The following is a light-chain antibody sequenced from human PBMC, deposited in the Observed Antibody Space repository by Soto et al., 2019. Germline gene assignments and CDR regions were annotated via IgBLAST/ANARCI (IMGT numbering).Light chain of an antibody. V-gene: IGKV3-11*01. Sequence: EIVLTQSPATLSLSPGERATLTCRASETVNSYLAWYQQKPGQAPRLLIYDVFKRATGIPARFSGSGSGTDFTLAISSLEPDDFAVYYCQHRSSWPFTFGPGTKLEIK. CDR3: QHRSSWPFT. CDR2: DVF. CDR1: ETVNSY. J-gene: IGKJ3*01.